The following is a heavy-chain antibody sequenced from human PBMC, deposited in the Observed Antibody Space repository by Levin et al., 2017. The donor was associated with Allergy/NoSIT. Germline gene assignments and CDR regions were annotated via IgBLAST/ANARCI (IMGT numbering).Heavy chain of an antibody. Sequence: TGGSLRLSCAASGFTFSSYAMHWVRQAPGKGLEWVAVISYDGSNKYYADSVKGRFTISRDNSKNTLYLQMNSLRAEDTAVYYCASIRTSSSWSASPFDAFDIWGQGTMVTVSS. CDR1: GFTFSSYA. D-gene: IGHD6-13*01. CDR2: ISYDGSNK. CDR3: ASIRTSSSWSASPFDAFDI. V-gene: IGHV3-30-3*01. J-gene: IGHJ3*02.